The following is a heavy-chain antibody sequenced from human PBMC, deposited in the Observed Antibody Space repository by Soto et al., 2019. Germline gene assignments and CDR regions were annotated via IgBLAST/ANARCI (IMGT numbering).Heavy chain of an antibody. J-gene: IGHJ4*02. CDR3: AKAGEVAVATWVGY. CDR2: ISGSGGST. D-gene: IGHD6-19*01. V-gene: IGHV3-23*01. Sequence: EVQLLESGGGLVQPGGSLRLSCAASGFTFSSYAMSWVREAPGKGLEWVSAISGSGGSTYYADSVKGRFTISRDNSKNTLYLQMNSLRAEDTAVYYCAKAGEVAVATWVGYWGQGTLVTVSS. CDR1: GFTFSSYA.